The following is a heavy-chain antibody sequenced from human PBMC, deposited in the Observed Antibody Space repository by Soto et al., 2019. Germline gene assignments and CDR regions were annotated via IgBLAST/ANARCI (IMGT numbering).Heavy chain of an antibody. D-gene: IGHD3-16*02. J-gene: IGHJ4*02. CDR1: GGSISSSSYY. Sequence: SETLSPTWTLSGGSISSSSYYWGWIRQPPGKGLEWIGSIYYSGSTYYNPSRKSRATISVDTSKNQFSLKLSPVTAVDTAVYYCASLRLGELSLGGYFDYWGQGTLVTVSS. CDR3: ASLRLGELSLGGYFDY. CDR2: IYYSGST. V-gene: IGHV4-39*01.